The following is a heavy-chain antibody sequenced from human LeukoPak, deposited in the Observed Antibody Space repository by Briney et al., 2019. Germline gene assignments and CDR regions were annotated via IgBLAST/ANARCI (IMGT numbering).Heavy chain of an antibody. CDR3: ARRGYSSAYYYYMDV. CDR2: IYTSGST. Sequence: SETLSLTCTVSGGSISSYYWSWIRQPPRKGLEWIGYIYTSGSTNYNPSLKSRVTISVDTSKNQFSLKLSSVTAADTAVYYCARRGYSSAYYYYMDVWGKGTTVTVSS. V-gene: IGHV4-4*09. D-gene: IGHD6-25*01. J-gene: IGHJ6*03. CDR1: GGSISSYY.